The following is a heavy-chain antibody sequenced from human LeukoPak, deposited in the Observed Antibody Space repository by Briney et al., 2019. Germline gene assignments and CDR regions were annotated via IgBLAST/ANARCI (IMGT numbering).Heavy chain of an antibody. D-gene: IGHD3-3*01. CDR3: TTPALHYDFWSGYYSALDAFDI. CDR1: GFTFSNAW. J-gene: IGHJ3*02. Sequence: GGSLRLSCAASGFTFSNAWMSWVRQAPGKGLEWVGRIKSKTDGGTTDYAAPVKGRFTISRDDSKNTLYLQMNSLKTEDTAVYYCTTPALHYDFWSGYYSALDAFDIWGQGTMVTVSS. CDR2: IKSKTDGGTT. V-gene: IGHV3-15*01.